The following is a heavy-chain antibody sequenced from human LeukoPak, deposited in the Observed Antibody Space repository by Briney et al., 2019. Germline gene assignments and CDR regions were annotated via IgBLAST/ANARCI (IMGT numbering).Heavy chain of an antibody. D-gene: IGHD2-15*01. CDR2: IYTSGST. CDR1: GGSISSYY. CDR3: ARNERRYCSGGSCYSFDY. J-gene: IGHJ4*02. V-gene: IGHV4-4*07. Sequence: KPSETLSLTCIVSGGSISSYYWSWIRQPAGKGLEWIGRIYTSGSTNYNPSLKSRVTMSVDTSKNQFSLKLSSVTAADTAVYYCARNERRYCSGGSCYSFDYWGQGTLVTVSS.